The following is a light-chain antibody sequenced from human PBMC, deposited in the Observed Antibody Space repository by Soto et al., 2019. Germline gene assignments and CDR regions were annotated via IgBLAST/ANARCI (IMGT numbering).Light chain of an antibody. CDR3: SSYAGSNNLV. CDR1: SSDVGGYNY. J-gene: IGLJ2*01. CDR2: EVS. V-gene: IGLV2-8*01. Sequence: QSALTQPPSASGSPGQSVTISCTGTSSDVGGYNYVSRYQQHPGKAPKLMIYEVSKRPSGVPDRFSGSKSGNTASLTVSGLQAEDDADYYCSSYAGSNNLVFGGGTKLTVL.